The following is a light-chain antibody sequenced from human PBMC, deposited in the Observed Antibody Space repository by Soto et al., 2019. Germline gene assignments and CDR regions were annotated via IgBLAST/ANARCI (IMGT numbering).Light chain of an antibody. V-gene: IGLV2-14*01. CDR2: EVR. CDR1: SSDVGGYNY. CDR3: SSFAPSDTLV. J-gene: IGLJ2*01. Sequence: QSVLTQPASVSGSPGQSITISCTGTSSDVGGYNYVSWYQQYPGKAPKLIIYEVRNRPSGVSSRFSGSRSDNTASLTISGLRPEDEADYYCSSFAPSDTLVFGGGTKLTVL.